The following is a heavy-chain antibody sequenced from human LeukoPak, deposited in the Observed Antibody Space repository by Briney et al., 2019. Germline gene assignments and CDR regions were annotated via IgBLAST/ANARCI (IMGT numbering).Heavy chain of an antibody. V-gene: IGHV3-23*01. J-gene: IGHJ4*02. Sequence: GGSLRLSCAVSGLTFSSSWMDWVRQAPGKGLEWVSAIGGGGGGTYYADSVKGRFTVSRDNSKNALYLQVNSLRAEDTAVYYCAKSNSGYLRPLDYWGQGTLVTVSS. D-gene: IGHD3-22*01. CDR3: AKSNSGYLRPLDY. CDR1: GLTFSSSW. CDR2: IGGGGGGT.